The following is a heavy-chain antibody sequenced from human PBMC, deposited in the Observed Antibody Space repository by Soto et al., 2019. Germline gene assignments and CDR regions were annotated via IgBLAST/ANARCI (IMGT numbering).Heavy chain of an antibody. J-gene: IGHJ1*01. CDR1: GFTFSSYS. CDR2: ISSSSSTI. D-gene: IGHD2-21*02. V-gene: IGHV3-48*02. Sequence: QPGGSLRLSCAASGFTFSSYSMNWVRQAPGKGLEWVSYISSSSSTIYYADSVKGRFTISRDNAKNSLYLQMNSLRDEDTAVYYCARVGEYCGDACPQYFQHWGQGTLVTVSS. CDR3: ARVGEYCGDACPQYFQH.